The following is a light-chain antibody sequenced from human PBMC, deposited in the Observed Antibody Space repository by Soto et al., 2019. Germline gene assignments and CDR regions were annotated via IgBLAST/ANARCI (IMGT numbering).Light chain of an antibody. Sequence: EIVMTQSPATLSVFPGETATLSCRASQTLNNYLAWYQQKPGQAPRLLIYGVSTRATGIPARFSGSGSGTEFTLAINNLQSEDYAVYYCRQHNGWPLTFGAGTKVEIK. CDR1: QTLNNY. J-gene: IGKJ4*01. CDR2: GVS. V-gene: IGKV3-15*01. CDR3: RQHNGWPLT.